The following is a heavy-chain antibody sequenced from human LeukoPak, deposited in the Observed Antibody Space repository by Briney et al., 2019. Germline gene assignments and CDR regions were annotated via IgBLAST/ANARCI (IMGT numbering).Heavy chain of an antibody. Sequence: PGGSLRLSCAASGFIVSRNYMSWVRQAPGKGLEWVSAISGSGGSTYYADSVKGRFTISRDNSKNTLYLQMNSLRAEDTAVYYCAKDPKSYSGSYFRYYWGQGTLVTVSS. CDR3: AKDPKSYSGSYFRYY. D-gene: IGHD1-26*01. CDR1: GFIVSRNY. CDR2: ISGSGGST. V-gene: IGHV3-23*01. J-gene: IGHJ4*02.